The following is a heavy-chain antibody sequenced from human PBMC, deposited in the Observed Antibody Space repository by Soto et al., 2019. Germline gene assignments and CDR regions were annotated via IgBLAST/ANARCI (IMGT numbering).Heavy chain of an antibody. J-gene: IGHJ6*02. V-gene: IGHV3-33*08. CDR2: IGYDGSNK. D-gene: IGHD2-15*01. Sequence: QVQLVESGGGVVQPGGSLRLSCKTSGFTFNTYGMNWVGQAPGKGLEWGAIIGYDGSNKYYGASVKGRFTISRDNSKNTLYLQMNSLRAEDTALYYCARGDCTGAYCYSWPFNYGVDVWGQGTTVTVSS. CDR3: ARGDCTGAYCYSWPFNYGVDV. CDR1: GFTFNTYG.